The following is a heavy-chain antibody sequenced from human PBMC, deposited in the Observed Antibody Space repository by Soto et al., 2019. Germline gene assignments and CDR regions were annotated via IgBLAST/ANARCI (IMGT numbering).Heavy chain of an antibody. CDR1: GGSISSYY. V-gene: IGHV4-59*01. CDR2: IYYSGST. D-gene: IGHD3-9*01. Sequence: SETLSLTCTVSGGSISSYYWSWIRQPPGKGLEWIGYIYYSGSTNYNPSLKSRVTISVDTSKNQFSLKLSSVTAADTAVYYCARDRGYFDWSPDAFDIWGQGTMVTVSS. J-gene: IGHJ3*02. CDR3: ARDRGYFDWSPDAFDI.